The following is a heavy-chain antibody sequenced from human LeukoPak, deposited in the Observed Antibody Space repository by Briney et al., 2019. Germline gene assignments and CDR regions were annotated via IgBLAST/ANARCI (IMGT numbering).Heavy chain of an antibody. J-gene: IGHJ4*02. V-gene: IGHV3-7*01. D-gene: IGHD3-10*01. CDR1: GFTFIRDW. CDR2: INQDGRKK. Sequence: GGSLRLSCAGSGFTFIRDWMSWVRQAPGKGLEWVAKINQDGRKKYYVDSVEGRFTISRDNAKNSLFLQMNSLRAEDTAVYYCARDPDNIPGVHYDSWGQGTLVTVSP. CDR3: ARDPDNIPGVHYDS.